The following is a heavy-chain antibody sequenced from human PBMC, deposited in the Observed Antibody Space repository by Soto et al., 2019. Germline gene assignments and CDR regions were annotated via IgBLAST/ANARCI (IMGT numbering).Heavy chain of an antibody. J-gene: IGHJ4*02. V-gene: IGHV4-39*01. Sequence: SETLCLTCTVSVFSFTNSSYYWGWIRHSPGKGLEWIGSVYYRGRSYSKSSVKSRVTISVDTSKNRFSLSLNSVTASDTAVYFCVSQRTTVPTQAYFDYWGPGALVTVSS. D-gene: IGHD4-17*01. CDR1: VFSFTNSSYY. CDR3: VSQRTTVPTQAYFDY. CDR2: VYYRGRS.